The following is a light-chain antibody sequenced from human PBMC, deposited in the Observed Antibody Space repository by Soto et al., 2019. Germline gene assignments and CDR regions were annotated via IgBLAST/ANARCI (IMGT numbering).Light chain of an antibody. J-gene: IGKJ3*01. CDR1: QGISNY. V-gene: IGKV1-27*01. CDR2: GAS. CDR3: QKYDRAPFT. Sequence: DIQMTQSPSSLSAYLGDRVTITCRASQGISNYLAWYQQKPGRLPKLLLFGASTLQSGVPARFSGSGSGTLFTLTTNRLLPEDVATYYCQKYDRAPFTLGPGTKVDSK.